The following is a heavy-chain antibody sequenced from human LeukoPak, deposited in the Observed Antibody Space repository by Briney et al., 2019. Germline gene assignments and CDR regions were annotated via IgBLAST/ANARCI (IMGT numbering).Heavy chain of an antibody. CDR2: ISSSSSYI. V-gene: IGHV3-21*01. J-gene: IGHJ6*02. CDR3: ARGQPYSSSSFYGMDV. CDR1: GFTFSSYS. Sequence: GGPLRLSCAASGFTFSSYSMNWVRQAPGKGLEWVSSISSSSSYIYYADSVKGRFTISRDNAKNSLYLQMNSLRAEDTAVYYCARGQPYSSSSFYGMDVWGQGTTVTVSS. D-gene: IGHD6-6*01.